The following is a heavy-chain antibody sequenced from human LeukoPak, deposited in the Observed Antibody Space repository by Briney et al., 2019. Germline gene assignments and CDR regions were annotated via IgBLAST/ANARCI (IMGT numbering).Heavy chain of an antibody. V-gene: IGHV3-7*01. CDR1: GFTFSSYW. CDR2: IKQDGSEK. J-gene: IGHJ4*02. CDR3: ARDVWGDPNLYYFDY. Sequence: HPGGSLRLSCAASGFTFSSYWMSWVRQAPGKGLEWVANIKQDGSEKYYVDSVKGRFTISRDNAKNSLYLQMNSLRAEDTAVYYCARDVWGDPNLYYFDYWGQGTLVTVSS. D-gene: IGHD2-8*01.